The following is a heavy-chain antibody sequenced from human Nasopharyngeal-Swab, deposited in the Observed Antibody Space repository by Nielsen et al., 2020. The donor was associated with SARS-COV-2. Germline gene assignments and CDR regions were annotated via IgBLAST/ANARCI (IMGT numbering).Heavy chain of an antibody. CDR1: GYTFTSYD. CDR3: ARKSPSTREPFDY. D-gene: IGHD1-26*01. V-gene: IGHV1-8*01. CDR2: MNPNSGNT. Sequence: ASVKVSCKASGYTFTSYDINWVRQATGQGLEWMGWMNPNSGNTGYAQKFQGRVTMTRNTSISTAYMELSSLRSEDTAVYYCARKSPSTREPFDYWGQGTLVTVSS. J-gene: IGHJ4*02.